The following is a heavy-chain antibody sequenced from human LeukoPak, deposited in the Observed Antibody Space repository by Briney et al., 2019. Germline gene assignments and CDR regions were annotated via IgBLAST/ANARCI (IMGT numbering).Heavy chain of an antibody. J-gene: IGHJ4*02. V-gene: IGHV3-30*04. Sequence: GGSLRLSCAASGFTFSSYAMHWVRQAPGKGLEWVAVISYDGSNKYYADSVKGRFTISRDNSKNTLYLQMNSLRAEDTAVYYCARDQKYGDYVYLDYWGQGTLVTVSS. CDR1: GFTFSSYA. D-gene: IGHD4-17*01. CDR3: ARDQKYGDYVYLDY. CDR2: ISYDGSNK.